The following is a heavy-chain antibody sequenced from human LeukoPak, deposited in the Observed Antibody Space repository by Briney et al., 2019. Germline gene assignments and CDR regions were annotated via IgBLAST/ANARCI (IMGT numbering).Heavy chain of an antibody. Sequence: SETLSLTCAVYGGPFSGYYWSWIRQPPGKGLEWIGEINHSGSTNYNPSLRSRVTISVDTSKNQFSLKFSSMTAADTAVYYCARSSKTQWLSPGDGFDIWGRGTLVTVSS. CDR2: INHSGST. CDR1: GGPFSGYY. J-gene: IGHJ3*02. CDR3: ARSSKTQWLSPGDGFDI. D-gene: IGHD6-19*01. V-gene: IGHV4-34*01.